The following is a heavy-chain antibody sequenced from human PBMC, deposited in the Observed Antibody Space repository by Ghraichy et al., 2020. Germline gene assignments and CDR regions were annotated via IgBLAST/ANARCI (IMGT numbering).Heavy chain of an antibody. CDR1: GGSFSGYY. J-gene: IGHJ5*02. V-gene: IGHV4-34*01. D-gene: IGHD6-6*01. Sequence: SETLSLTCAVYGGSFSGYYWSWIRQPPGKGLEWIGEINHSGSTNYNPSLKSRVTISVDTSKNQFSLKLSSVTAADTAVYYCARKLIAARVYNWFDPWGQGTLVTVSS. CDR3: ARKLIAARVYNWFDP. CDR2: INHSGST.